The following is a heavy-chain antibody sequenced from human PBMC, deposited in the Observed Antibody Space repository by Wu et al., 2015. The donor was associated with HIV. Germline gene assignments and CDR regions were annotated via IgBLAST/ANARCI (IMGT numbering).Heavy chain of an antibody. V-gene: IGHV1-2*02. CDR2: INPNSGGT. CDR3: ARGGGSDWSVGYYFDY. J-gene: IGHJ4*02. D-gene: IGHD6-19*01. CDR1: GYTFTAYY. Sequence: QLVQSGAEVKKPGSSVKVSCKASGYTFTAYYMHWVRQAPGQGLEWMGWINPNSGGTNYAQKFQDRVTMTRDTSISTAYMELSRLRSDDTAVYYCARGGGSDWSVGYYFDYWGQGTLVTVSS.